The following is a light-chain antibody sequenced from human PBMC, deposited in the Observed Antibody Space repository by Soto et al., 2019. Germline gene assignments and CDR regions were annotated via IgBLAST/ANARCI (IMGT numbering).Light chain of an antibody. V-gene: IGKV1-39*01. Sequence: DIQMTQSPSSLSASVGDRVTITCRASQNIPGYLSWYQQKPGKAPKLLIYAASSLQSGVPSRFSGSGSGTEFTLTINSLQPEDFATYYCLQDYNFPYTFGQGTKLESK. CDR3: LQDYNFPYT. CDR1: QNIPGY. CDR2: AAS. J-gene: IGKJ2*01.